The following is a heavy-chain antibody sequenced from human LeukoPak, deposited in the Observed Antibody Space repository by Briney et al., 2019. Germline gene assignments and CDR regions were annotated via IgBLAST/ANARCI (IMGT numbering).Heavy chain of an antibody. CDR3: AKAPRLLASFDY. V-gene: IGHV3-11*01. D-gene: IGHD2-8*02. CDR2: ISGGGGSTI. CDR1: GFTFSDYY. Sequence: PGGSLRLSCAASGFTFSDYYMSWIRQAPGKGLEWVSYISGGGGSTIYYTDSVKGRFTISRDNSKNTLYLQMNSLRAEDTAVYYCAKAPRLLASFDYWGQGTLVTVSS. J-gene: IGHJ4*02.